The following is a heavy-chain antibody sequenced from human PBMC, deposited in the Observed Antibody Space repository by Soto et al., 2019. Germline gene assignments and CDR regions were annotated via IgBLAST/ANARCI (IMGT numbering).Heavy chain of an antibody. Sequence: ASVKVSCKASGYTFSYYYVHWVRQAPVQGREWMGIINPSGGTTNHAQSFQGRVTVTRDRSTSTVLMELSSLRSEDTAVYYCASAELEEQPVDCWGQGTLVTVSS. CDR3: ASAELEEQPVDC. V-gene: IGHV1-46*01. J-gene: IGHJ4*02. CDR1: GYTFSYYY. D-gene: IGHD3-10*01. CDR2: INPSGGTT.